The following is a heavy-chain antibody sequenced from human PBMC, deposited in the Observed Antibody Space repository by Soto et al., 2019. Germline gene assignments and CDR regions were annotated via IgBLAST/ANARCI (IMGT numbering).Heavy chain of an antibody. CDR3: ARAATGSYHSAY. CDR2: IAPHSGRT. Sequence: QVQLVQSGPEVKNPGASVRVSCVASSYAFTSYGVNWVRQAPGQGLEWMGWIAPHSGRTTYLPKFQGRVTMTADVSTNTAYIELRSLKSDDTGTYFCARAATGSYHSAYWGQGTVVTVSS. CDR1: SYAFTSYG. D-gene: IGHD3-10*01. J-gene: IGHJ4*02. V-gene: IGHV1-18*04.